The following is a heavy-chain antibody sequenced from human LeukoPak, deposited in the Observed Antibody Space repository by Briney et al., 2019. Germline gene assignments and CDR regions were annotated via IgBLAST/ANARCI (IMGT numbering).Heavy chain of an antibody. J-gene: IGHJ4*02. CDR3: AREVDCSGGSCYHFDY. Sequence: SETLSLTCTVSGGSISSYYWSWIRQPPGKGLEWIGYIYYSGSTNYNPSLKSRVTISVDTSKNQFSLKLSSVTAADTAVYYCAREVDCSGGSCYHFDYWGQGTLVTVST. CDR1: GGSISSYY. CDR2: IYYSGST. V-gene: IGHV4-59*01. D-gene: IGHD2-15*01.